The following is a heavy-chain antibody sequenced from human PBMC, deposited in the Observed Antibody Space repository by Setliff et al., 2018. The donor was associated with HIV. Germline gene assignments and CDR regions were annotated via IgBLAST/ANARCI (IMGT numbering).Heavy chain of an antibody. D-gene: IGHD3-10*01. Sequence: PSETLSLTCAVSGDSITSRNYYWDWVRQPPGKGLEWIGSLFYTGSTSCNPSLKTRVTISVNTYKNQFSLTLRSVTAADTAVYYCARDTLTMVRGVMFVPTESYLGMDVWGQGTTVTAP. J-gene: IGHJ6*02. V-gene: IGHV4-39*07. CDR2: LFYTGST. CDR3: ARDTLTMVRGVMFVPTESYLGMDV. CDR1: GDSITSRNYY.